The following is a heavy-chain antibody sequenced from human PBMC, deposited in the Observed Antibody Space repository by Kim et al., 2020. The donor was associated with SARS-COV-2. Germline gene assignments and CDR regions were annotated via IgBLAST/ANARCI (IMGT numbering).Heavy chain of an antibody. D-gene: IGHD3-10*01. CDR3: ARRFSNTSGWGSHYCDL. Sequence: SETLSLTCAVYGGSFSGYYWSWIRQPPGKGLEWIGEINHSGRTNYNPSLKSRVTISVDTSKNQFSLKLTSVTAAATAVYYCARRFSNTSGWGSHYCDLWGQGTLVTVSS. CDR2: INHSGRT. V-gene: IGHV4-34*01. J-gene: IGHJ4*02. CDR1: GGSFSGYY.